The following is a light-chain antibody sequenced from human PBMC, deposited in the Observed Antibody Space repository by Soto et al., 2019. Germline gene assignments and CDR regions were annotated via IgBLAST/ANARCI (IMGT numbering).Light chain of an antibody. CDR3: QQYGSSFRYT. CDR1: QSVNGNY. Sequence: EIVLTQSPGTLSLSPGERATLSCRASQSVNGNYLTGYQQKPGQAPRLLIYGASSRATGIPDRFSGSGSGTDFTLTISRLEPEDFAVYYCQQYGSSFRYTFGQGTKLEIK. J-gene: IGKJ2*01. V-gene: IGKV3-20*01. CDR2: GAS.